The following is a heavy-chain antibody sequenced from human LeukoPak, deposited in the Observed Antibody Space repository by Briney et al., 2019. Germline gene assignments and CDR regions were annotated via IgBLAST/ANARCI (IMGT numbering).Heavy chain of an antibody. CDR1: GGTFSSYA. D-gene: IGHD3-10*01. V-gene: IGHV1-69*06. Sequence: SVKVSCKASGGTFSSYAISRVRQAPGQGLEWMGGIIPIFGTANYAQKFQGRVTITADKSTSTAYMELSSLRSEDTAVYYCASERGRDDAFDIWGQGTMVTVSS. J-gene: IGHJ3*02. CDR3: ASERGRDDAFDI. CDR2: IIPIFGTA.